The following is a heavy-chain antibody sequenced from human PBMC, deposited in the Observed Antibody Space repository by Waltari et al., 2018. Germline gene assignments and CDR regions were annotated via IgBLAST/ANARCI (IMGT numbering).Heavy chain of an antibody. J-gene: IGHJ4*02. CDR2: IYYSGSN. CDR1: GGSISGDYY. Sequence: QVQLQESGPGLVKPSQNLSLTCTVSGGSISGDYYWTWIRPSPGKGLEWIGFIYYSGSNYSHPSLKSRLTLSVYRSNNQFSLNLMSVTAADTATSFCARAEWVSYISRSYPTVSGFDYWGQGTLVTVSS. D-gene: IGHD6-13*01. V-gene: IGHV4-30-4*01. CDR3: ARAEWVSYISRSYPTVSGFDY.